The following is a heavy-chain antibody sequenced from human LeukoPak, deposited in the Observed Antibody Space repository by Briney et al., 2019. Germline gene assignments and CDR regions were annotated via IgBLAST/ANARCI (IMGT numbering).Heavy chain of an antibody. V-gene: IGHV1-69*05. CDR2: IVPIFGKT. J-gene: IGHJ4*02. CDR1: GDSFISYG. Sequence: SVKVSCKASGDSFISYGLSWVRQAPGQGLEWLGGIVPIFGKTTYAQKFQGRLAITTDDTTDDSTTTTYMELTSLTSADTAVYFCARGREAITWYFDYWGQGTLVTVSS. D-gene: IGHD1-26*01. CDR3: ARGREAITWYFDY.